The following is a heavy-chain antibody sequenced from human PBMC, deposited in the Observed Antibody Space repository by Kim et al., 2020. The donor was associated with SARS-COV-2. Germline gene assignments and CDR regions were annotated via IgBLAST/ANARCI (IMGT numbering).Heavy chain of an antibody. J-gene: IGHJ4*02. Sequence: GGSLRLSCAASGFTFSSYWMSWVRQAPGKGLEWVANIKQDGSEKYYVDSVKGRFTISRDNAKNSLYLQMNSLRAEDTAVYYCARLSAAAGTYLFDYWGQGTLVTVSS. CDR2: IKQDGSEK. CDR1: GFTFSSYW. CDR3: ARLSAAAGTYLFDY. V-gene: IGHV3-7*01. D-gene: IGHD6-13*01.